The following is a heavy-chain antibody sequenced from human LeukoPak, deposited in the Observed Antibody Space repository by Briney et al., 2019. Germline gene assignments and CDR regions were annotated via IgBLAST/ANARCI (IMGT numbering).Heavy chain of an antibody. J-gene: IGHJ4*02. CDR1: GGSFSGYY. D-gene: IGHD6-13*01. Sequence: SETLSRTCAVYGGSFSGYYWSWLRQPPGKGLEWIGEINHSESTNYNPSLKSRVTISVDTSKNQFSLKLSSVTAADTAVYYCASVLAAAGKIDYWGQGTLVTVSS. CDR3: ASVLAAAGKIDY. V-gene: IGHV4-34*01. CDR2: INHSEST.